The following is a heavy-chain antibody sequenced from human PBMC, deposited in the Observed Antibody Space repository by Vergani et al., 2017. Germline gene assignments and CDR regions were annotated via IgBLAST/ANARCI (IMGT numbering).Heavy chain of an antibody. D-gene: IGHD3-16*01. CDR1: EFTFSNYA. J-gene: IGHJ6*03. Sequence: EVQLLESGGGLVQPGGSLRLTCAASEFTFSNYAMNWVRQAPGKGLEWVSGISGSGGSTYYADSVKGRFTISRDNSKNTLYLQMNSLRAEDTAVYYCAKVGDYYYYMDVWGKGTTVTVSS. CDR3: AKVGDYYYYMDV. V-gene: IGHV3-23*01. CDR2: ISGSGGST.